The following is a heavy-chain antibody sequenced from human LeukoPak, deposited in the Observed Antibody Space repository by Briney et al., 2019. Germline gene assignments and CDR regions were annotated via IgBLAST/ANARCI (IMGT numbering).Heavy chain of an antibody. V-gene: IGHV1-18*01. CDR3: AIGQGVITWGSADGYDV. CDR1: GYTFTNYG. D-gene: IGHD3-16*01. CDR2: FSTYNGDT. Sequence: ASVKVSCKASGYTFTNYGINWVRQAPGQRPEWMGWFSTYNGDTKYAQKLKGRVTLTADTLTSTAYMELRTLISDDTATYYCAIGQGVITWGSADGYDVWGQGTTVIVSS. J-gene: IGHJ3*01.